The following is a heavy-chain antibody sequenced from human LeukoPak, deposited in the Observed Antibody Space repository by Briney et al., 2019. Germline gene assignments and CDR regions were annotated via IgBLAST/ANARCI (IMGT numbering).Heavy chain of an antibody. Sequence: GGSLRLSCAVSGFTVDTRYMSWVRWAPGKGLEWVSVLYTAGDKYYADSVKGRFTISRDYSTNTADLQMNSLRAEDTALYYCATGQMFTSGGFDYWGRGTLVIVSS. J-gene: IGHJ4*02. CDR2: LYTAGDK. CDR1: GFTVDTRY. CDR3: ATGQMFTSGGFDY. D-gene: IGHD6-19*01. V-gene: IGHV3-53*01.